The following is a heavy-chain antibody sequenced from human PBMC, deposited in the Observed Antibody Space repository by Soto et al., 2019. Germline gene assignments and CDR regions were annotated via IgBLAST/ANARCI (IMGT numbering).Heavy chain of an antibody. D-gene: IGHD3-10*01. Sequence: QVHLQESGPGLVKPSETLSLTCAVSGDSISSNSWSWIRQAPGKGLEYIGYIYKTGNTNYNPSLKSRVTISVDTSKNQCSLDLRSVTALDTALYYCARGGATMVRGDQHWFDPWGQGTLVTVSS. CDR3: ARGGATMVRGDQHWFDP. J-gene: IGHJ5*02. CDR2: IYKTGNT. V-gene: IGHV4-59*01. CDR1: GDSISSNS.